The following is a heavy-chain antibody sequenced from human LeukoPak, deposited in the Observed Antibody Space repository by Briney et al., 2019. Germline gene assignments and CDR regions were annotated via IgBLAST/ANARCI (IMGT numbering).Heavy chain of an antibody. CDR2: IIPIFGTA. Sequence: SVKVSCKASGGTFSGYAISWVRQAPGQGLEWMGGIIPIFGTANYAQKFQGRVTITADESTSTAYMELSSLRSEDTAVYYCARSYYDSSGYYGYYFDYWGQGTLVTVSS. CDR1: GGTFSGYA. D-gene: IGHD3-22*01. CDR3: ARSYYDSSGYYGYYFDY. V-gene: IGHV1-69*13. J-gene: IGHJ4*02.